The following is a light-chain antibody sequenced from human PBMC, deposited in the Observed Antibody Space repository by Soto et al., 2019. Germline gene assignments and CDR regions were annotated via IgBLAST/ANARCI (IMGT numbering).Light chain of an antibody. Sequence: QSVLTQPPSVSGDPGQRVTISCTGSSSNIGAGYDVHWYQQLPGTAPKLLIYGNSNRPSGVPDRFSGSKSGTSASLAITGLQAEDEADYYCQSYDSSLSGRVFGTGTKLTVL. V-gene: IGLV1-40*01. J-gene: IGLJ1*01. CDR3: QSYDSSLSGRV. CDR2: GNS. CDR1: SSNIGAGYD.